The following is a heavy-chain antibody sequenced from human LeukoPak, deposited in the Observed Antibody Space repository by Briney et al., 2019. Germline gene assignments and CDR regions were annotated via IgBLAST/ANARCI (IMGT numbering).Heavy chain of an antibody. J-gene: IGHJ4*02. D-gene: IGHD6-19*01. CDR2: INPNSGGT. CDR1: GYIFTGYY. CDR3: ATYSSGRFDY. V-gene: IGHV1-2*06. Sequence: GASVKVSCKASGYIFTGYYIHWVRQAPGQGLEWIGRINPNSGGTNYAQKFQGRVTMTRDTSISTAYMELSRLRSDDTAVYYCATYSSGRFDYWGQGTLVTVSS.